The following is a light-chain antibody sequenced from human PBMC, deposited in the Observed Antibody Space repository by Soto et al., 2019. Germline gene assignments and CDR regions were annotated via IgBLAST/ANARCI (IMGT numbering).Light chain of an antibody. CDR1: SSNIGGNS. CDR2: DDN. V-gene: IGLV1-51*01. Sequence: SFLTQPPSVSAAPAQNVTISCSGISSNIGGNSVSWYQQLPGTAPKLLIYDDNKRPSGIPDRFSGSKSGTSATLGITGFQTGAEADYYCRSWDSSLSAYVFGTGTKVTVL. J-gene: IGLJ1*01. CDR3: RSWDSSLSAYV.